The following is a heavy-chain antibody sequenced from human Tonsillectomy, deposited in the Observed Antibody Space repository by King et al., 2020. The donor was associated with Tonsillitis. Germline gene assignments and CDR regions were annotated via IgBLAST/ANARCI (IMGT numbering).Heavy chain of an antibody. Sequence: VQLQQWGAGLLNPSETLSLTCAVYGGSFSGYYWSWIRQPPGKGLEWIGEINHSGSTNYNPSLKSRVTISVDTSKNQFSLKLSSVTAADTAVYYCARERGEGDYVWGSYRYGTFGWFDPWGQGTLVTVSS. CDR1: GGSFSGYY. D-gene: IGHD3-16*02. J-gene: IGHJ5*02. CDR2: INHSGST. CDR3: ARERGEGDYVWGSYRYGTFGWFDP. V-gene: IGHV4-34*01.